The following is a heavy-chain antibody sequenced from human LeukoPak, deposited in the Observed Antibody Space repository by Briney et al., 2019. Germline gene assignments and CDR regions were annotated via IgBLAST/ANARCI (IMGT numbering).Heavy chain of an antibody. CDR1: GYTFTSYG. J-gene: IGHJ5*02. D-gene: IGHD5-12*01. CDR2: ISAYNGNT. CDR3: ARLVGVATTNNWFDP. Sequence: ASVKVSCKASGYTFTSYGISWVRQAPGQGLEWMGWISAYNGNTNYAQKLQGRVTMTTDTSTSTAYMELRSLRSDDTAVYYCARLVGVATTNNWFDPWGQGTLVTVSS. V-gene: IGHV1-18*01.